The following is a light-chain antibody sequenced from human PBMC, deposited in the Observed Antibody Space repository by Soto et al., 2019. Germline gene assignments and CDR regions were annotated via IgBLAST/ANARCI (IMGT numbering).Light chain of an antibody. Sequence: EIVLTQSPATLSLSPGERATLSCRASQSVSSYLAWYQQKPGQAPRLLIYDASNRATGIPARFSGSGSGTDFTLTSSSLEPEDFAVYYGQQRSNWPPAFGQGTKLEIK. V-gene: IGKV3-11*01. CDR2: DAS. J-gene: IGKJ2*01. CDR1: QSVSSY. CDR3: QQRSNWPPA.